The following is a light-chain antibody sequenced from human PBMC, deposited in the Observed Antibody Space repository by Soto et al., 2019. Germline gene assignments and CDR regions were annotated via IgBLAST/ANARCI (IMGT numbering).Light chain of an antibody. J-gene: IGKJ4*01. CDR3: QQYGSSPPLS. Sequence: EIVLTQSPGTLSLSPGERATLSCRAGQSVSSSYLAWYQQKPGQPPRLLISGASSRATGIPDRFSGSGSGTDFTLTISRLEPEDFAVYYCQQYGSSPPLSFGGGTKVDIK. CDR1: QSVSSSY. V-gene: IGKV3-20*01. CDR2: GAS.